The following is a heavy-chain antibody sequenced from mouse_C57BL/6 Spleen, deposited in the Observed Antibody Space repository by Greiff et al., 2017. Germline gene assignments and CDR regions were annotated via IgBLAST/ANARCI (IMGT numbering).Heavy chain of an antibody. Sequence: VMLVESGGGLVQSGRSLRLSCATSGFTFRDFYMEWVRQAPGKGLAWIAASRNKANDYTTEYSASVKGRFIVSRDTSQSILYLQMNALRAEDTAIYYCARDAPAYYSNYYWYFDVWGTGTTVTVSS. CDR1: GFTFRDFY. V-gene: IGHV7-1*01. D-gene: IGHD2-5*01. CDR3: ARDAPAYYSNYYWYFDV. CDR2: SRNKANDYTT. J-gene: IGHJ1*03.